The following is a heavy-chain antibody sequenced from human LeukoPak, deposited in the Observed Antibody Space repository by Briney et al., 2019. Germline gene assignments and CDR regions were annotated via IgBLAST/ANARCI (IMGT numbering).Heavy chain of an antibody. CDR1: GGIFSSYA. J-gene: IGHJ4*02. D-gene: IGHD4-17*01. Sequence: ASVKVSCKASGGIFSSYAISWVRQAPGQGLEWMGGIIPIFGTTNYAQKFQGRVTITTDESTSTAYMELSSLRSEDTAVYYCARVPTTVTTWFDYWGQGTLVTVSS. CDR3: ARVPTTVTTWFDY. V-gene: IGHV1-69*05. CDR2: IIPIFGTT.